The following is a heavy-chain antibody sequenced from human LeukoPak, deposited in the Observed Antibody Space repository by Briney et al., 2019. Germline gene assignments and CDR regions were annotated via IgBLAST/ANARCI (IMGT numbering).Heavy chain of an antibody. V-gene: IGHV3-23*01. J-gene: IGHJ4*02. CDR1: GFAFSNYA. CDR3: AKDWDSNYPNSPSLDY. Sequence: PGGSLRLPCAASGFAFSNYAMSWVRQAPGKGLEWVSSFSGSDGSTYYADSVKGRFTISRDNSKNTLYLQINSLRAEDTALYYCAKDWDSNYPNSPSLDYWGQGTLVTVSS. D-gene: IGHD4-4*01. CDR2: FSGSDGST.